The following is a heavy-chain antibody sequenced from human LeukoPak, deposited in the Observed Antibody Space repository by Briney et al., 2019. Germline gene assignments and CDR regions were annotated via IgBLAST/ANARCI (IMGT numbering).Heavy chain of an antibody. Sequence: HGESLKISCKGSGYSFTSYWIGWVRQMPGKGLEWMGIIYPGDSDTRYSPSFQGQVTISADKSISTAYLQWSSLKASDTAMYYCAGVSQSYYYGSGSWYIDYWGQGTLVTVSS. CDR2: IYPGDSDT. J-gene: IGHJ4*02. V-gene: IGHV5-51*01. D-gene: IGHD3-10*01. CDR1: GYSFTSYW. CDR3: AGVSQSYYYGSGSWYIDY.